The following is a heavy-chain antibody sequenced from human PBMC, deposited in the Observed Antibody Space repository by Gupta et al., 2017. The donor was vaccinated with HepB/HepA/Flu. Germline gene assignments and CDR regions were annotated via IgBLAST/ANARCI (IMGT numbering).Heavy chain of an antibody. CDR3: ARGQMSGSGSSRVDH. D-gene: IGHD6-13*01. J-gene: IGHJ5*02. V-gene: IGHV4-34*01. CDR1: GGSFSGYY. CDR2: INHSGST. Sequence: QVQLQQCGAGLLKPSATLSLTCSVYGGSFSGYYWSWIRQPPGKGLEWIGEINHSGSTNYNPSIKSRDTIAGDTSKNQFSLKLSSGTDADTAGDDCARGQMSGSGSSRVDHWGQGTRGTVSS.